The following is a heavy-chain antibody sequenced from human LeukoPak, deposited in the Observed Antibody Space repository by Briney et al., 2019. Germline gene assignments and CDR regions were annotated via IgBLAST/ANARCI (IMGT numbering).Heavy chain of an antibody. V-gene: IGHV1-2*02. CDR2: IGPNTGGT. Sequence: ASVKVSCKASGYTSTGYFIHWVRQAPGQGLEWMGWIGPNTGGTNYAQKFQGRVTMTRDRSTSTAYMEVRRLTSDDTALYYCARTSTTGFGEFFDGMDVWGQGTTVTVSS. CDR3: ARTSTTGFGEFFDGMDV. D-gene: IGHD3-10*01. J-gene: IGHJ6*02. CDR1: GYTSTGYF.